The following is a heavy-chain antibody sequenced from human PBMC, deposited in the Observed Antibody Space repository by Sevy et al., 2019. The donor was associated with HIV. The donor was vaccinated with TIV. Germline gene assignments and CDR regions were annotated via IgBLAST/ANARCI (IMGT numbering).Heavy chain of an antibody. D-gene: IGHD5-12*01. Sequence: GGSLRLSCAASGFTFSSYGMHWVRQAPGKGLEWVAVIWYDGSNKYYADSVKGRFTISRDNSKNTLYLQMNSLRAEDTAVYYCARDGRAWGDGYNLDPGLIDYWGQGTLVTVSS. CDR3: ARDGRAWGDGYNLDPGLIDY. V-gene: IGHV3-33*01. CDR2: IWYDGSNK. CDR1: GFTFSSYG. J-gene: IGHJ4*02.